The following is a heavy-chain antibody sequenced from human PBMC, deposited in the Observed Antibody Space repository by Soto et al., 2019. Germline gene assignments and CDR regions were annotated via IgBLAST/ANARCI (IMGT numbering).Heavy chain of an antibody. CDR2: IYYSCST. J-gene: IGHJ5*02. D-gene: IGHD3-9*01. V-gene: IGHV4-39*01. Sequence: QLQLQESGPGLVKPSETLSLTCTVSGGSISSSSYYWGWIRQPPGKGLEWIGSIYYSCSTYYNPSLKSRVTISVDTSKTQFSRRLSSVTAADTAVYYCARHYDILTGYYWAWFDPWGQGTLVTVSS. CDR1: GGSISSSSYY. CDR3: ARHYDILTGYYWAWFDP.